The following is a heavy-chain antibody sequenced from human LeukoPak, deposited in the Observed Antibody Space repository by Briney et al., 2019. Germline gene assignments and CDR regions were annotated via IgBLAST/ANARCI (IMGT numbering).Heavy chain of an antibody. CDR2: IYSGGST. V-gene: IGHV3-53*01. Sequence: GGSLRLSCAASGFTVSSNHMSWVRQAPGKGLEWVSVIYSGGSTYYADSGKGRVTISRDNSKNTLYLQMNSLRAEDTAVYYCARESIWFGELDAFDIWGQGTMVTVFS. D-gene: IGHD3-10*01. J-gene: IGHJ3*02. CDR3: ARESIWFGELDAFDI. CDR1: GFTVSSNH.